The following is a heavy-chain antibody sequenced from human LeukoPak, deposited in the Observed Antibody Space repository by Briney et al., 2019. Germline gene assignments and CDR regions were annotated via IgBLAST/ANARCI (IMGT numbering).Heavy chain of an antibody. Sequence: PSETLSLTCTVSGGSISSYYWNWIRQPPGKGLEWIGYIYYSGSTNYNPSLKSRVTISVDTSKNQFSLKLSSVTAADTAVYYCARSDGGWYFDYWGQGTLVTVSS. J-gene: IGHJ4*02. V-gene: IGHV4-59*12. CDR2: IYYSGST. D-gene: IGHD6-19*01. CDR1: GGSISSYY. CDR3: ARSDGGWYFDY.